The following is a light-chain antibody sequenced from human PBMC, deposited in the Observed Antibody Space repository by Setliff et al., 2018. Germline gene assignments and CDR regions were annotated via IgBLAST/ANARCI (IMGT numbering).Light chain of an antibody. V-gene: IGLV2-8*01. CDR2: EVT. Sequence: QSVLTQPPSASGSPGQSVTISCTGTSSDVGGYDYVSWHQQHPGKAPKLMLYEVTKRPSGVPDRFSGSKSGNTASLTVSGLQAEDEADYYCSAYAGSKNWGVFGTGTKGTVL. J-gene: IGLJ1*01. CDR3: SAYAGSKNWGV. CDR1: SSDVGGYDY.